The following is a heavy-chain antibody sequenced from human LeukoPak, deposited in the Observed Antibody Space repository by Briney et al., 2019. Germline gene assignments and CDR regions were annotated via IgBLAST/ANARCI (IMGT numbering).Heavy chain of an antibody. CDR2: VYSNGDT. CDR3: AREKEPILLASSYYHYGMDA. V-gene: IGHV3-53*01. D-gene: IGHD3-10*01. Sequence: GRSLRLSCVASGFTVTTNYMIWVRQAPGRGLEWVSVVYSNGDTNYAGSVKGRFTISRDNSKNTLYLQMNSLRVEDTAVYYCAREKEPILLASSYYHYGMDAWGQGTTVTVSS. J-gene: IGHJ6*02. CDR1: GFTVTTNY.